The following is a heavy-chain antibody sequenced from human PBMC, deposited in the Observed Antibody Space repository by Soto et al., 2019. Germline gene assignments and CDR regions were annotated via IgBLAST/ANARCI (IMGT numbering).Heavy chain of an antibody. D-gene: IGHD6-6*01. V-gene: IGHV4-39*01. CDR3: ARRSSSSLGSLFDP. Sequence: SETLSLTCAVSGGSISGSYYYWGWLRQPPGKGLEWIGAMYYTGNKNYNPSLESRVTMSVDTSKNQFSLKLSSVTPTDTAVYYCARRSSSSLGSLFDPWGRGILVTVSS. J-gene: IGHJ5*02. CDR1: GGSISGSYYY. CDR2: MYYTGNK.